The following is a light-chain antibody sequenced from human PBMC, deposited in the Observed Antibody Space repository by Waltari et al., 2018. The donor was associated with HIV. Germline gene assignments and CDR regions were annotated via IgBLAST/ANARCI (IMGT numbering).Light chain of an antibody. V-gene: IGKV1-9*01. CDR3: QQLHTFPLT. CDR2: DAS. Sequence: DIQLTQSPSFLSASVGDRVTVACRASQDISDFLAWYQQKPGTAPRLLIDDASTLYSGVPSRFRGSGSGTEFTLTISSLQPEDFASYYCQQLHTFPLTFGGGTKV. CDR1: QDISDF. J-gene: IGKJ4*01.